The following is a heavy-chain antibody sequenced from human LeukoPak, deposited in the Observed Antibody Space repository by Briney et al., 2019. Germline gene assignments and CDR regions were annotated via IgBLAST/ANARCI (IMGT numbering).Heavy chain of an antibody. V-gene: IGHV1-18*01. J-gene: IGHJ6*03. Sequence: ASVKVSCKASGYTFTSYGISWVRQAPGQGLEWMGWISAYNGNTSYAQKLQGRVTMTTDTSTSTAYMELRSLRSDDTAVYYCARNPYGSGMGYYYYMDVWGKGTTVTVSS. D-gene: IGHD3-10*01. CDR1: GYTFTSYG. CDR3: ARNPYGSGMGYYYYMDV. CDR2: ISAYNGNT.